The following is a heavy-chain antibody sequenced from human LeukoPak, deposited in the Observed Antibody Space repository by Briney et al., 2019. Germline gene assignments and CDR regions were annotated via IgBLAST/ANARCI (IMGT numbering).Heavy chain of an antibody. CDR2: INPSGGST. J-gene: IGHJ4*02. V-gene: IGHV1-46*01. CDR3: ARSCGSGWCVFDY. Sequence: GASVKVSCKASGYTFTSYYMHWVRRAPGQGLEWMGIINPSGGSTCYAQKFQGRVTMTRDTSTSTVYMELSSLRSEDTAVYYCARSCGSGWCVFDYWGQGTLVTVSS. CDR1: GYTFTSYY. D-gene: IGHD6-19*01.